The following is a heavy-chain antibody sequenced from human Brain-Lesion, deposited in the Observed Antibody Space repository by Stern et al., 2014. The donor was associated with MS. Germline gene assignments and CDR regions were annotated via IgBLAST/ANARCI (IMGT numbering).Heavy chain of an antibody. CDR3: ARDKEDTNMAFRYFDN. J-gene: IGHJ4*02. V-gene: IGHV4-61*02. D-gene: IGHD5-18*01. CDR2: IYTTGRP. Sequence: QVQLQESGPGLVKPSQTLSLTCTVSGGSVGSGSYDWSWIRQPAGKGLEWIGRIYTTGRPYYNPSLKSRVSISIDTSTNQFSLKLTSVTAADTAVYYCARDKEDTNMAFRYFDNWGQGTLVTVSS. CDR1: GGSVGSGSYD.